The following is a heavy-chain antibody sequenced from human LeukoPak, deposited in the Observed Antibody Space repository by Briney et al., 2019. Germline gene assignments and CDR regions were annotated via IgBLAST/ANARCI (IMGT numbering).Heavy chain of an antibody. V-gene: IGHV1-2*02. J-gene: IGHJ5*02. CDR1: GYTFTDYH. D-gene: IGHD2-15*01. CDR2: INPNSGGT. Sequence: ASVKVSCKASGYTFTDYHMHWLRHAPGQGLEWMGWINPNSGGTNYAQKFQGRVTMTKDTSISTAYIELNRLRSDDTAVYYCARGYCTGGSCSGAWFDPWGQGTLVTVSS. CDR3: ARGYCTGGSCSGAWFDP.